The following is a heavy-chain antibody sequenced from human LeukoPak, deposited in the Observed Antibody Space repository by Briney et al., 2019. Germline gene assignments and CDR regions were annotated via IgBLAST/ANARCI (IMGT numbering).Heavy chain of an antibody. V-gene: IGHV3-21*04. CDR3: AKALYFYYYMDV. CDR2: ISSSSSYI. J-gene: IGHJ6*03. Sequence: PGGSLRLSCAASGFTFSSYSMNWVRQAPGKGREWVSSISSSSSYIYYADSVKGRFTISRDNSKNTLYLQMNSLRAEDTALYYCAKALYFYYYMDVWGKGTTVTVSS. CDR1: GFTFSSYS.